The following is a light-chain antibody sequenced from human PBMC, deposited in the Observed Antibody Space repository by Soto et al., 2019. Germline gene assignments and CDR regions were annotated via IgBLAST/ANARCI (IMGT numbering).Light chain of an antibody. Sequence: EIVMMQSPATLSVSPGERVTLSCRASQSVSSNLAWYQQKSGQAPRLLIYGASTRATGIPARFSGSGSGTEFTLTISSLQSEDFAIYYCQHYNNWPPVTFGQGTRLEIK. J-gene: IGKJ5*01. CDR2: GAS. CDR3: QHYNNWPPVT. V-gene: IGKV3-15*01. CDR1: QSVSSN.